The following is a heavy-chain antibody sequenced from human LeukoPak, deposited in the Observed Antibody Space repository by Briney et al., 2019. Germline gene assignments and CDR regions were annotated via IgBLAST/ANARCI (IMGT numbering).Heavy chain of an antibody. D-gene: IGHD3-10*01. V-gene: IGHV7-4-1*02. Sequence: ASVKVSCKASGYTFTSYAMNWVRQAPGQGLEWMGWINTNTGNPTYAQGFTGRFVFSLDTSVSTAYLQISSLKAEDTSVYYCGRSGGSGSYYARYYYYYMDVWGKGTTVTVSS. CDR1: GYTFTSYA. CDR2: INTNTGNP. CDR3: GRSGGSGSYYARYYYYYMDV. J-gene: IGHJ6*03.